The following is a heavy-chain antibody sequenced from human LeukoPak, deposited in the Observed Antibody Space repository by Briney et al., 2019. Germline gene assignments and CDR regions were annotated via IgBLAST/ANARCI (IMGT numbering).Heavy chain of an antibody. CDR2: INPSGGST. Sequence: ASVKVSCKASGYTLTSYYMHWVRQAPGQGLEWMGIINPSGGSTSYAQKFQGRVTMTRDKSTSTVYMELSSLRSEDTAVYYCARVVKQQLVHYYFDYWGQGTLVTVSS. J-gene: IGHJ4*02. CDR1: GYTLTSYY. CDR3: ARVVKQQLVHYYFDY. V-gene: IGHV1-46*03. D-gene: IGHD6-13*01.